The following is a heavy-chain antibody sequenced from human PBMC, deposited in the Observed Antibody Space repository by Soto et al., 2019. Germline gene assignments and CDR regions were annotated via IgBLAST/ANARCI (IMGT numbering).Heavy chain of an antibody. J-gene: IGHJ4*02. CDR1: GFSLSTSGVG. D-gene: IGHD2-15*01. V-gene: IGHV2-5*02. Sequence: QITLKESGPMLVKPTQTLTLTCTFSGFSLSTSGVGVGWIRQPPGKALEWLALIYWDDDKRYSPSLKSRLTITQDTSKNQVVLTMTNMDPVDTATYYCALSGYCSGGSCYGNWGQGTLVTVSS. CDR3: ALSGYCSGGSCYGN. CDR2: IYWDDDK.